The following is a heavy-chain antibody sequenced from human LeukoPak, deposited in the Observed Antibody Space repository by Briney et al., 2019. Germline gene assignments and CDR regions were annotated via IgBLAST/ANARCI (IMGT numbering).Heavy chain of an antibody. Sequence: LGASLQISCQASGSIFASFWIGWVRQLPTKGLEWMGIIYPGDSDTRYSPSFQGQATISADKSISTAYLQWSSLKASDSAIYYCARPATGDQGGYWGQGTLVTVSS. CDR3: ARPATGDQGGY. J-gene: IGHJ4*02. CDR1: GSIFASFW. D-gene: IGHD2-21*02. CDR2: IYPGDSDT. V-gene: IGHV5-51*01.